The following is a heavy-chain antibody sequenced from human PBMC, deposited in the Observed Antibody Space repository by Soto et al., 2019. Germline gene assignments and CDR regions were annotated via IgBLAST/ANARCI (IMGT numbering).Heavy chain of an antibody. V-gene: IGHV4-39*01. J-gene: IGHJ3*02. CDR2: IYYSGST. Sequence: SETLSLTCTVSGGSISSSSYYWVWIRQAPGKGLEGIGSIYYSGSTYYTPSLKSRVTISVDTSKNQFSLKLSSVTAADTAVYYCASGSLAFDIWGQGTMVTVSS. CDR3: ASGSLAFDI. D-gene: IGHD5-12*01. CDR1: GGSISSSSYY.